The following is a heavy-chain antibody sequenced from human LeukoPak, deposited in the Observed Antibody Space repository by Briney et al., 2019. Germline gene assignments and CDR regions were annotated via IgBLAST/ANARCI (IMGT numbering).Heavy chain of an antibody. V-gene: IGHV4-59*01. CDR2: IYYSGST. CDR3: TRDREHYDFWSGYGMDV. J-gene: IGHJ6*02. Sequence: SETLSLTCIVSGGSISSYYWSWIRQPPGKGLEWIGYIYYSGSTNYNPSLKSRVTISVDTSKNQFSLKLSSVTAADTAVYYCTRDREHYDFWSGYGMDVWGQGTTVTVSS. D-gene: IGHD3-3*01. CDR1: GGSISSYY.